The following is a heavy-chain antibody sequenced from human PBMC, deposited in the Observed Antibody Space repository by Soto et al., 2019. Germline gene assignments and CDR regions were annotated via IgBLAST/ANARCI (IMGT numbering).Heavy chain of an antibody. Sequence: QVQLVESGGGVVQPGRSLRLSCAASGFTFSNYGMHWVRQAPGKGLEWVAVISYHGSDKYYADSVKGRFTISIDNSQNTLYLQMDSLRAEDTAVYYCAKDHLTTTVTTVGYWGQGTLVTVSS. CDR3: AKDHLTTTVTTVGY. CDR2: ISYHGSDK. D-gene: IGHD4-17*01. J-gene: IGHJ4*02. V-gene: IGHV3-30*18. CDR1: GFTFSNYG.